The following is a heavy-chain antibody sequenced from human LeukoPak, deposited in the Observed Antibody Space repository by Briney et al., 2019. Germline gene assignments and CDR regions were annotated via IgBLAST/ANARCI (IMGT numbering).Heavy chain of an antibody. CDR2: IKEDGTET. V-gene: IGHV3-7*03. CDR3: AKEGRSLQTY. Sequence: GGSLRLSCAASGFMFSSNWMSWVRLCPGKGLEWVANIKEDGTETYYVDSVKGRFTISRDNAKNSLYLQMNSLRVEDTAVYYCAKEGRSLQTYWGQGTLVTVSS. D-gene: IGHD5-24*01. CDR1: GFMFSSNW. J-gene: IGHJ4*02.